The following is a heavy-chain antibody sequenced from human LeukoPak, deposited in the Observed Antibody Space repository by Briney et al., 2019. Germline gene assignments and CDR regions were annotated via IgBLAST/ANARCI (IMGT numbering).Heavy chain of an antibody. V-gene: IGHV3-30*04. CDR2: ISYDGSNK. CDR1: GFTFSSYA. CDR3: ARARLHIVVVPAAIRGNYYGMDV. D-gene: IGHD2-2*01. J-gene: IGHJ6*04. Sequence: PGGSLRLSCAASGFTFSSYAMHWVRQAPGKGLEWVAGISYDGSNKYYADSVKGRFTISRDNSKNTLYLQMNSLRAEDTAVYYCARARLHIVVVPAAIRGNYYGMDVWGKGTTVTLSS.